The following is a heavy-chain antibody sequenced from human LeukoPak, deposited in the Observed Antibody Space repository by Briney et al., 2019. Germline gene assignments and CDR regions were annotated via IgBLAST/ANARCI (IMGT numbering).Heavy chain of an antibody. Sequence: AGGSLRLSCAAAGFTFSNYAMHWVRQAPGKGPEWVAVIWNDGGSKYYADSVKGRFTISRDNSKNTVFLQMDSLGAEDTAVYYCARYYYDSSRGFDTWGQGTLVTVSS. CDR3: ARYYYDSSRGFDT. J-gene: IGHJ5*02. CDR1: GFTFSNYA. V-gene: IGHV3-33*03. CDR2: IWNDGGSK. D-gene: IGHD3-22*01.